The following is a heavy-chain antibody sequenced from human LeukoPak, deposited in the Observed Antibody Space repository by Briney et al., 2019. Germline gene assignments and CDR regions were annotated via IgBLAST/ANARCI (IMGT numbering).Heavy chain of an antibody. J-gene: IGHJ4*02. V-gene: IGHV4-59*01. D-gene: IGHD3-3*01. Sequence: SGTLSLTCTVSGGSISSYYWSWIRQPPGKGLEWIGYIYYSGSTNYNPSLKSRVTISVDTSKSQFSLKLSSVTAADTAVYYCARVTVWSGYYFDYWGQGTLVTVSS. CDR3: ARVTVWSGYYFDY. CDR2: IYYSGST. CDR1: GGSISSYY.